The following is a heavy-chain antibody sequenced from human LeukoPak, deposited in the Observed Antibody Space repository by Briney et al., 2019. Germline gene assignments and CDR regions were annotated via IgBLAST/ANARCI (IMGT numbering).Heavy chain of an antibody. CDR2: IYYSGST. CDR1: GGSISSSSYY. CDR3: ATVVVVDGGWFDP. V-gene: IGHV4-39*01. J-gene: IGHJ5*02. D-gene: IGHD2-15*01. Sequence: SESLSLTRTVSGGSISSSSYYWGWIRQPPGKGLEWIESIYYSGSTYYNPSLKSRVTISVDTSKNQFSLKLSSVTAADTAVYYCATVVVVDGGWFDPWGQGTLVTVSS.